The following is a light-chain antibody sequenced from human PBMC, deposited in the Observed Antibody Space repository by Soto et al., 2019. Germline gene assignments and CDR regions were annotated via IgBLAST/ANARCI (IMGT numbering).Light chain of an antibody. CDR2: DVR. Sequence: QSVLTQPASVSGSPGQSITISCTGTSSDVGGYNYVSWYQQHPGKAPKLMIYDVRNRPSGVSNRFSGSKSVNTASLTISGLQAEDEADYYCSSYTTSRTYVFGTGTKVPS. CDR3: SSYTTSRTYV. V-gene: IGLV2-14*01. CDR1: SSDVGGYNY. J-gene: IGLJ1*01.